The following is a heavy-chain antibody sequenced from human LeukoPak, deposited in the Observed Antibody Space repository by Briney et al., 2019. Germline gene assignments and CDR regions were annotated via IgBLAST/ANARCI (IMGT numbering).Heavy chain of an antibody. D-gene: IGHD3-3*01. J-gene: IGHJ5*02. V-gene: IGHV4-34*01. Sequence: PSETLSLTCAVYGESFSGYYWSWIRQPPAKGLEWIGEINHSGSTNYNPSLKSRVTISVDTSKNQFSLKLSSVTAADTAVYYCPRGMITIFGVGNWFDPWGQGTLVTVSS. CDR2: INHSGST. CDR1: GESFSGYY. CDR3: PRGMITIFGVGNWFDP.